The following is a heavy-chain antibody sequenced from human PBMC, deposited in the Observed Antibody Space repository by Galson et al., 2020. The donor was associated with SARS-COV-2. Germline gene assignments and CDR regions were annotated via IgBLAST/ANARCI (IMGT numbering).Heavy chain of an antibody. Sequence: SETLSLTCSVFGGSISSDKYHWTCVRQPAGQGLEWIGRISTSGSSNYNPSLKSRVTISVDTSNNQFSLTMSSVTAADTAVYYCAGENYYLSPHVMDVWGQGTTVTV. CDR1: GGSISSDKYH. J-gene: IGHJ6*02. CDR2: ISTSGSS. V-gene: IGHV4-61*02. D-gene: IGHD3-10*01. CDR3: AGENYYLSPHVMDV.